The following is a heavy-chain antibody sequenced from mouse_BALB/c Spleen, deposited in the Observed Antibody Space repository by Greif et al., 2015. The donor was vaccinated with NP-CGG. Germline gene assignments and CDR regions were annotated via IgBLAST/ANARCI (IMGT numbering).Heavy chain of an antibody. D-gene: IGHD1-1*01. J-gene: IGHJ2*01. CDR3: AREGNYYGSSYLGY. V-gene: IGHV1-7*01. Sequence: QVQLQQPGTELAKPGASVKMSCKASGYTFTSYWMHWVKQRPGQGLEWIGYINPSTGYTEYNQKFKDKATLTADKSSSTAYMQLSSLTSEDSAVYYCAREGNYYGSSYLGYWGQGTTLTVSS. CDR1: GYTFTSYW. CDR2: INPSTGYT.